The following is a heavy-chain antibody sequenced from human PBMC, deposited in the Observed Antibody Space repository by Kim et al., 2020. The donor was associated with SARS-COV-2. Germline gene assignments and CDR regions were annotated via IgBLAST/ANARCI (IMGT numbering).Heavy chain of an antibody. CDR1: GYTFTSYG. V-gene: IGHV1-18*01. CDR3: ARDFYDFWSDTDGYYYMDV. J-gene: IGHJ6*03. D-gene: IGHD3-3*01. CDR2: ISAYNGNT. Sequence: ASVKVSCKASGYTFTSYGISWVRQAPGQGLEWMGWISAYNGNTNYAQKLQGRVTMTTDTSTSTAYMELRSLRSDDTAVYYCARDFYDFWSDTDGYYYMDVWGKGTTVTVSS.